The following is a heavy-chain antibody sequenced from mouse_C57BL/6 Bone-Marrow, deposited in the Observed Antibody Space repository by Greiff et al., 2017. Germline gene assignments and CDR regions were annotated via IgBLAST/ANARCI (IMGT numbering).Heavy chain of an antibody. D-gene: IGHD2-3*01. Sequence: QVQLQQSGAELVKPGASVKISCKASGYAFSSYWMNWVKQRPGKGLEWIGQIYPGDGDTNYNGKFKGKATLTAAKSSSSAYMQLSSLTSEDSAVYFCARDGYYPWFAYWGQGTLVTVSA. CDR3: ARDGYYPWFAY. J-gene: IGHJ3*01. CDR1: GYAFSSYW. CDR2: IYPGDGDT. V-gene: IGHV1-80*01.